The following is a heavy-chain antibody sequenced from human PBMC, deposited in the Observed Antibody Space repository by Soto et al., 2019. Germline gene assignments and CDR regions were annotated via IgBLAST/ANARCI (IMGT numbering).Heavy chain of an antibody. CDR3: AKPRLGYCSGGSCYPLFDY. V-gene: IGHV3-23*01. D-gene: IGHD2-15*01. J-gene: IGHJ4*02. CDR1: GFTFSSYA. CDR2: ISGSGGST. Sequence: GGSLRLSCAASGFTFSSYAMSWVRQAPGKGLEWVSAISGSGGSTYYADSVKGRFTISRDNSKNTLYLQMNSLRVEDTAVYYCAKPRLGYCSGGSCYPLFDYWGQGTLVTVSS.